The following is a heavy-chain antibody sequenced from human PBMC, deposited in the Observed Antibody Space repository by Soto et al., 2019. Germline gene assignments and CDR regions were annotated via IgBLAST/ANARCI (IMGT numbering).Heavy chain of an antibody. CDR2: IYKDGTT. D-gene: IGHD3-10*01. J-gene: IGHJ4*02. V-gene: IGHV3-66*01. CDR3: TRDSSYYGSGRGVLVY. Sequence: EVRLVESGGGLVQPGWSLRLSCAVSGFSVATDSMSWVRQAPGKGLEWISGIYKDGTTYHADSVKGRFTTSRDSFKNTLYLQMENLGAEDTAVYHCTRDSSYYGSGRGVLVYWGQGTLFTVSS. CDR1: GFSVATDS.